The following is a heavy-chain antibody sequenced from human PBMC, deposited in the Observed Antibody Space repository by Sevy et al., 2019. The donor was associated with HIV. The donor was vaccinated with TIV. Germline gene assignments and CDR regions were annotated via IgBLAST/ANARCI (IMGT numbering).Heavy chain of an antibody. CDR2: ISYDGSNK. CDR3: ARGQEYSSSWWRGDYFDY. V-gene: IGHV3-30-3*01. Sequence: GGSLRLSCAASGFTFSSYAMHWVRQAPGKGLEWVAVISYDGSNKYYAYSVKGRFTISRDNSKNTLYLQMNSLRAEDTAVYYCARGQEYSSSWWRGDYFDYWGQGTLVTVSS. CDR1: GFTFSSYA. J-gene: IGHJ4*02. D-gene: IGHD6-13*01.